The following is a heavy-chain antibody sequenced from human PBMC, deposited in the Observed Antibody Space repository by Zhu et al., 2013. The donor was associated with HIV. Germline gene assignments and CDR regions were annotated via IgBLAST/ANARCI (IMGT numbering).Heavy chain of an antibody. CDR1: GGTFNHYA. CDR2: IIPILGIP. V-gene: IGHV1-69*12. J-gene: IGHJ6*02. CDR3: ATDHGHTVLVTGGSDFYYYTLDV. D-gene: IGHD2-21*02. Sequence: QVQLVESGAEVKKPGSSVKVSCKASGGTFNHYAFTWVRQAPGQGLEWMGGIIPILGIPNYAQKFQGRITISADESTTTAYMELSSLRSDDTAVYYCATDHGHTVLVTGGSDFYYYTLDVWGQGTTVIVSS.